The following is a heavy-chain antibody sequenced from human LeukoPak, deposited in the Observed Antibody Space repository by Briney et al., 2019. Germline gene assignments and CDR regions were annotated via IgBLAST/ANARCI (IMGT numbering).Heavy chain of an antibody. J-gene: IGHJ4*02. Sequence: ASVKVSCKASGYTFTGYHMHWVRQAPGQGLEWMGRINPNSGGTNYAQKLQGRVTMTTDTSTSTAYMELRSLRSDDTAVYYCARDSSGYLSIDDYWGQGTLVTVSS. CDR3: ARDSSGYLSIDDY. D-gene: IGHD3-22*01. CDR2: INPNSGGT. CDR1: GYTFTGYH. V-gene: IGHV1-2*06.